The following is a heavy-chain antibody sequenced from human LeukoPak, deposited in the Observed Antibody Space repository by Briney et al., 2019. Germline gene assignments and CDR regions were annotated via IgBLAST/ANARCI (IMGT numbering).Heavy chain of an antibody. J-gene: IGHJ4*02. Sequence: GGSLRLSCAASGFTFDDYAMHWVRQAPGKGLEWVSSINYNSGSIDYADSVKGRFTISRDNAKSSLYLQMNSLRVEDTAVYYCARDSSMLRGPLVIYYFDFWGQGTLVTVSS. V-gene: IGHV3-9*01. CDR1: GFTFDDYA. CDR3: ARDSSMLRGPLVIYYFDF. CDR2: INYNSGSI. D-gene: IGHD3-10*01.